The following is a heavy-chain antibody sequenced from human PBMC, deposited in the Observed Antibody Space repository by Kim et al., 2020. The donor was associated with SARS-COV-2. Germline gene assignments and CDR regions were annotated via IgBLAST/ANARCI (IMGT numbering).Heavy chain of an antibody. CDR3: AREWYGSGSYLDY. J-gene: IGHJ4*02. D-gene: IGHD3-10*01. V-gene: IGHV3-11*06. Sequence: YAAPMKGRFTISRDNAKNALYLQMNSLRAEDTAVYYCAREWYGSGSYLDYWGQGTLVTVSS.